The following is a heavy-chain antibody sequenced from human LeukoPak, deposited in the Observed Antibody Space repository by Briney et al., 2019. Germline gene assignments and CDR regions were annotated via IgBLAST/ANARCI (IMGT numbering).Heavy chain of an antibody. CDR1: GFTLSSYA. Sequence: GGSLRLSCAASGFTLSSYAMSWVRQGPGKGLEWVSAISVSGNTYHADSVKGRFTISRDSSKNTLYLQMNSLRAGDAAVYYCAKATGTLTNWGQGILVTVSS. CDR3: AKATGTLTN. J-gene: IGHJ4*02. CDR2: ISVSGNT. V-gene: IGHV3-23*01. D-gene: IGHD1-1*01.